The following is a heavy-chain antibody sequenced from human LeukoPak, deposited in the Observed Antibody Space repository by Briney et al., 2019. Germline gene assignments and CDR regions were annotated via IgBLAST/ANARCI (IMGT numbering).Heavy chain of an antibody. CDR3: ASQPDVEDSSGYYFDY. J-gene: IGHJ4*02. D-gene: IGHD3-22*01. CDR1: GYTFTSYY. CDR2: INPSGGST. Sequence: ASVKVSCKASGYTFTSYYMHWVRQAPGQGLEWMGIINPSGGSTSYAQKFQGRVTMTRDTSTSTVYMELSSLRSEVTAVYYCASQPDVEDSSGYYFDYWGQGTLVTVSS. V-gene: IGHV1-46*03.